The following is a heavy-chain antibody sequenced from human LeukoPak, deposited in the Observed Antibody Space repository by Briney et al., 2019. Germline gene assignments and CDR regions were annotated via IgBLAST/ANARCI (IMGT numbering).Heavy chain of an antibody. Sequence: PSETLSLTCAVSGYSISSGYYWGWIRQPPGKGLEWIGSTSHSGSTYYNPSLKSRVTILVDSFKNQFSLNVNSVTAADTAVYYCARVDPKAVASSGYFDYWGQGTLVTVSS. D-gene: IGHD6-19*01. J-gene: IGHJ4*02. CDR2: TSHSGST. CDR1: GYSISSGYY. V-gene: IGHV4-38-2*01. CDR3: ARVDPKAVASSGYFDY.